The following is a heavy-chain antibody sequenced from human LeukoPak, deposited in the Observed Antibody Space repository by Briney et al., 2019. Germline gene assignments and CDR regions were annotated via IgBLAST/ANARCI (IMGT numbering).Heavy chain of an antibody. J-gene: IGHJ4*02. CDR2: ISSSSSTI. Sequence: GGSLRLSCAASGFTFSSYSMNWVRQAPGKGLEWVSYISSSSSTIYYADSVKGRFTISRDNAKNSLFLQMNSLRAEDTAVYYCARDPFSSGSYWGQGTLVTVSS. CDR1: GFTFSSYS. D-gene: IGHD3-10*01. CDR3: ARDPFSSGSY. V-gene: IGHV3-48*04.